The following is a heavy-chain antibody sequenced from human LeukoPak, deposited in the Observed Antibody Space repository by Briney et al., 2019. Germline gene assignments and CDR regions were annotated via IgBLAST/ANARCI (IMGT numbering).Heavy chain of an antibody. CDR3: AREPPPSGMDV. V-gene: IGHV3-48*03. CDR2: ISSSGGKT. CDR1: GFTFNSYE. J-gene: IGHJ6*04. Sequence: GGALRLSCAASGFTFNSYEMNWVRQAPGKGLEWVSYISSSGGKTYYADSMKGRFTISRDNAKNSMYLQMNSLKAEDTAVYYCAREPPPSGMDVWGKGTTVTVSS.